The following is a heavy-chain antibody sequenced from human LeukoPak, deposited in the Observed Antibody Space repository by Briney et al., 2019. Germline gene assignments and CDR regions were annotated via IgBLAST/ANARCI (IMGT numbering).Heavy chain of an antibody. V-gene: IGHV3-21*01. CDR2: ITSRGRYI. CDR3: TRKGSQWDFLVDY. CDR1: GFTFRSYS. D-gene: IGHD2/OR15-2a*01. J-gene: IGHJ4*02. Sequence: PGGSLRLSCAASGFTFRSYSMNWVRDAPGKGLECVSSITSRGRYIYYADSVKGRFTISRDNSENSLYLQMDSLTAEDTAVYYCTRKGSQWDFLVDYWGQGTRVAVSP.